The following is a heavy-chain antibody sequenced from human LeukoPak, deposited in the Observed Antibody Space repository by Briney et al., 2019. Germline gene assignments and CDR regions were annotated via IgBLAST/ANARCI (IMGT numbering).Heavy chain of an antibody. J-gene: IGHJ4*02. CDR2: ISGSGGST. V-gene: IGHV3-23*01. CDR3: AKPLGYCSSTSCPDY. Sequence: GGSLRLSCAASGFTFSSYAMSWVRQAPGKGLEWVSAISGSGGSTYYADSVKGRFTISRDNSKNTLYLQMNSLRTEDTAVYYCAKPLGYCSSTSCPDYWGQGTLVTVSS. D-gene: IGHD2-2*01. CDR1: GFTFSSYA.